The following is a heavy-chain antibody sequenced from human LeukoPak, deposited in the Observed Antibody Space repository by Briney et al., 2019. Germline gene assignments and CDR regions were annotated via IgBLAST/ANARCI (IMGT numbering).Heavy chain of an antibody. CDR3: AGNREYYDILTGYQPYYFDY. CDR1: GGSFSGYY. J-gene: IGHJ4*02. CDR2: IYYSGST. D-gene: IGHD3-9*01. V-gene: IGHV4-59*01. Sequence: SETLSLTCAVYGGSFSGYYWSWIRQSPGKGLEWIGYIYYSGSTNYNPSLKSRVTISVDTSKNQFSLKLSSVTAADTAVYYCAGNREYYDILTGYQPYYFDYWGQGTLVTVSS.